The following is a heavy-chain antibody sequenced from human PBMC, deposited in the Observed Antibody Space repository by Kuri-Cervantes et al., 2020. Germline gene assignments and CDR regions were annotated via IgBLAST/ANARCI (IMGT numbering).Heavy chain of an antibody. V-gene: IGHV4-34*01. J-gene: IGHJ6*03. CDR1: GGSFSGYY. D-gene: IGHD4-17*01. Sequence: SETLSLTCAVYGGSFSGYYWSWIRQPPGKGLEWIGEINHSGSTNYNPSLKSRVTISVDTSKNQFSLKLSSVTAADTAVYYCARGGGDYGDYLYYYYYMDVWGKGTTVTVSS. CDR3: ARGGGDYGDYLYYYYYMDV. CDR2: INHSGST.